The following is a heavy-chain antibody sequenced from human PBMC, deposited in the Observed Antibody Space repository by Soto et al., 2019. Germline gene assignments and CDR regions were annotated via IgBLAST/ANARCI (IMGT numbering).Heavy chain of an antibody. J-gene: IGHJ5*02. Sequence: QVQLVQSGAEVKKPGASVKVSCKASGYTFTSYGISWVRQAPGQGLEWMGWISAYNGNTNYAQKLQGRVTMTTDTSXSXAYMELRSLRSDDTAVYYCARDGIVLMVYPSGWFDPWGQGTLVTVSS. CDR2: ISAYNGNT. V-gene: IGHV1-18*01. D-gene: IGHD2-8*01. CDR1: GYTFTSYG. CDR3: ARDGIVLMVYPSGWFDP.